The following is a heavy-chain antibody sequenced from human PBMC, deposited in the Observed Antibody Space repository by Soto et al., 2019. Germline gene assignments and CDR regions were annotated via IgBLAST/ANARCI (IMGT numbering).Heavy chain of an antibody. CDR3: AKDLGRNGWSPPGGAFDI. J-gene: IGHJ3*02. V-gene: IGHV3-23*01. D-gene: IGHD6-19*01. CDR1: GFTFRSNA. CDR2: LSGTGDST. Sequence: EVQLLESGGGLVQPGGSLRLSCAASGFTFRSNAMNWVRQAPGKGLEWVSGLSGTGDSTFYADSVRGRFTISRDNSKNTLYLRVSSLGAEDTAIYYCAKDLGRNGWSPPGGAFDIWGQGTMVTVSS.